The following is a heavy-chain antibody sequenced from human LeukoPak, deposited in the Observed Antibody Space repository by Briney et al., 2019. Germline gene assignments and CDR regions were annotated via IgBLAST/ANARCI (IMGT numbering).Heavy chain of an antibody. CDR2: MNPNSGNT. V-gene: IGHV1-8*03. J-gene: IGHJ5*02. Sequence: ASVTVSCTASGYTFTSYDINWVRQATEQGLEWMGWMNPNSGNTGYAQKFQGRVTITRNTSISTAYMELSSLRSEDTAVYYCARGAYYYDSSGYYPWGQGTLVTVSS. D-gene: IGHD3-22*01. CDR1: GYTFTSYD. CDR3: ARGAYYYDSSGYYP.